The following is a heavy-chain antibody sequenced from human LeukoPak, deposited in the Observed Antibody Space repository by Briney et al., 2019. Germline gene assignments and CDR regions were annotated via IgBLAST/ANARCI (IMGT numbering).Heavy chain of an antibody. J-gene: IGHJ3*02. CDR3: ARVKKSADAFDI. V-gene: IGHV1-2*02. CDR1: GYTFTGYY. Sequence: ASVKVSCKASGYTFTGYYMHWVRQAPGQGLEWMGWINPNSGGTNYAQKFQGRVTMTRDMSTSTVYMELSSLRSEDTAVYYCARVKKSADAFDIWGQGTMVTVSS. CDR2: INPNSGGT.